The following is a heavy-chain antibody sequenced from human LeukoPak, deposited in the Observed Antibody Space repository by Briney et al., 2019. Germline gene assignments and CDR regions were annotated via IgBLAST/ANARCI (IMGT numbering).Heavy chain of an antibody. D-gene: IGHD3-10*01. CDR3: ARHYYYGSGSYSYFDY. Sequence: GESLKISCKGSGYSFTSYWIGWVRQMPGKGLEWMGIIYPGDSDIRYSPSFQGQVTISADKSISTAYLQWSSLKASDTAMYYCARHYYYGSGSYSYFDYWGQGTLVTVSS. J-gene: IGHJ4*02. V-gene: IGHV5-51*01. CDR2: IYPGDSDI. CDR1: GYSFTSYW.